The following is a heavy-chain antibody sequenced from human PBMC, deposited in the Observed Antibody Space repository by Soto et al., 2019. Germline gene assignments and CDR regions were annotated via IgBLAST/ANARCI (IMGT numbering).Heavy chain of an antibody. CDR3: AREDYYYDSSGYPRTVDY. V-gene: IGHV4-39*07. D-gene: IGHD3-22*01. J-gene: IGHJ4*02. Sequence: PSETLSLTCTVSGGSISSSSYYWGWIRQPPGKGLEWIGEIYHSGSTNYNPSLKSRVTISVDKSKNQFSLKLSSVTAADTAVYYCAREDYYYDSSGYPRTVDYWGQGTLVTVSS. CDR1: GGSISSSSYY. CDR2: IYHSGST.